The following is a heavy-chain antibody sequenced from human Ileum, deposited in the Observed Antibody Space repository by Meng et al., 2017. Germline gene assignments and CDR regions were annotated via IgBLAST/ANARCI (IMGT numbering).Heavy chain of an antibody. CDR1: GFTFSSYV. V-gene: IGHV3-30-3*01. D-gene: IGHD5-24*01. CDR2: ISKDGSNK. Sequence: QVQLVEFGGGVVQPGRSLRLSCAASGFTFSSYVMHWVRQAPGKGLEWVAVISKDGSNKYYADSVKGRFTISRDNSKNTLYLQMNSLRVEDTAVYYCATGDGYKYDYWGQGTLVTVSS. CDR3: ATGDGYKYDY. J-gene: IGHJ4*02.